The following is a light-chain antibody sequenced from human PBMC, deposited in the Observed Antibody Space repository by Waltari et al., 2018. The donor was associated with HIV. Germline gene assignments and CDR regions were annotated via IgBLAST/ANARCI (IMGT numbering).Light chain of an antibody. CDR2: SNN. CDR1: PSNIGGNT. CDR3: AAWDDSLKGGA. J-gene: IGLJ1*01. V-gene: IGLV1-44*01. Sequence: QSVLAQPPSASGTPRQRVTTSCSASPSNIGGNTVSWYQQLPGTAPKLLIYSNNERPSGVPDRLSGSTSGTSASLVISGLQSEDEADYYCAAWDDSLKGGAFGTGTKVTVL.